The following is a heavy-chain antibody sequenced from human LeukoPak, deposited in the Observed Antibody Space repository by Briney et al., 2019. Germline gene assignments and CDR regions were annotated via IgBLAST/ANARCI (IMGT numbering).Heavy chain of an antibody. D-gene: IGHD5-18*01. J-gene: IGHJ5*02. CDR2: ISGSGGST. V-gene: IGHV3-23*01. CDR3: ANSPIQLWLNWFDP. CDR1: GFTVSSNY. Sequence: GGSLRLSCAASGFTVSSNYMSWVRQAPGKGLEWVAAISGSGGSTYYADSVKGRFTISRDNSKNTLYLQMNSLRAEDTAVYYCANSPIQLWLNWFDPWGRGTLVTVSS.